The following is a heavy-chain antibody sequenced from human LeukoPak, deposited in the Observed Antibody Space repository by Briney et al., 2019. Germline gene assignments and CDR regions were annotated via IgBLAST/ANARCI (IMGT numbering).Heavy chain of an antibody. Sequence: ASVKVSCKASGYTFTGYYMHWVRQAPGQGLEWIGWINPDSGGTNYAQKFQGRVTMARDTSISTVYMELSRLRSDDTAVYYCARDKQLDWAHYSYYYMDVWGKGTTVTVSS. J-gene: IGHJ6*03. CDR3: ARDKQLDWAHYSYYYMDV. CDR2: INPDSGGT. CDR1: GYTFTGYY. V-gene: IGHV1-2*02. D-gene: IGHD1-1*01.